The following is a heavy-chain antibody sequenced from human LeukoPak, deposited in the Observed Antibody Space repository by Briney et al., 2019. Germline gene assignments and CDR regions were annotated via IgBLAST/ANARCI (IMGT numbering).Heavy chain of an antibody. J-gene: IGHJ4*02. V-gene: IGHV4-4*09. D-gene: IGHD7-27*01. Sequence: SETLSLTCSVSGDSISSYYWSWIRQPPGKGLECVGYIYPTGTTKYNPSLKSRATISVDTSKNQFTLKLSSVTAADTAVYYCAVLTGDGYFDYWGQGTLVTVSS. CDR2: IYPTGTT. CDR3: AVLTGDGYFDY. CDR1: GDSISSYY.